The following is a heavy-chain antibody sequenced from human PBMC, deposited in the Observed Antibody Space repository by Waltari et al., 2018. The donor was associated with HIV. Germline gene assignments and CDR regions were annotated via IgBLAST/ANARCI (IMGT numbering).Heavy chain of an antibody. J-gene: IGHJ4*02. CDR3: ARCRGYCSGGGCYRYFDY. Sequence: QVQLQESGPGLVKPSQTLSLTCPVSGASLDGGGYYWSWIRQHPGKGLEWIGYIYHSGSTYYNTSLKSPVTISLDTSKNHFSLKLSSVTAADTAVYYCARCRGYCSGGGCYRYFDYWGQGTLVTVSS. CDR1: GASLDGGGYY. V-gene: IGHV4-31*01. D-gene: IGHD2-15*01. CDR2: IYHSGST.